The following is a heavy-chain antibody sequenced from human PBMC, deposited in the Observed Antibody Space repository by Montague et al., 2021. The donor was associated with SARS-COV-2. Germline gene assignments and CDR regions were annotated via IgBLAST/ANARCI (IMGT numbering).Heavy chain of an antibody. J-gene: IGHJ3*02. V-gene: IGHV4-61*02. CDR1: GGSISSGSYY. Sequence: TLSLTCTVSGGSISSGSYYWSWIRQPAGKGLEWIGRIYTSGSTNYNPSLKSRVTISVDTSKNQFSLKLSSVTAADTAVYYCARGSGWMGNAFDIWGQGTMVTVSS. D-gene: IGHD6-19*01. CDR2: IYTSGST. CDR3: ARGSGWMGNAFDI.